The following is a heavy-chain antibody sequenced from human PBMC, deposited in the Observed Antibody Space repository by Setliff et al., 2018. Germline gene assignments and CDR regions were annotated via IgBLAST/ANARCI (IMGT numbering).Heavy chain of an antibody. Sequence: PSETLSLTCTVSGGSISSYYWSWIRQPPGKRLEWIGYIYYSGSTYYNPSLKSRVTISVDTSKNQFSLKLSSVTAADTAVYYCARDPLTTNRRRAFDIWGQGRMVTVSS. J-gene: IGHJ3*02. CDR1: GGSISSYY. V-gene: IGHV4-59*12. CDR2: IYYSGST. D-gene: IGHD4-17*01. CDR3: ARDPLTTNRRRAFDI.